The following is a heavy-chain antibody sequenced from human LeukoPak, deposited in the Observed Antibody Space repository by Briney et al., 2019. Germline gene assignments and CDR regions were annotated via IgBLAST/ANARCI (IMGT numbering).Heavy chain of an antibody. CDR3: ARAGNYYFEY. V-gene: IGHV3-74*01. Sequence: GGSLRLSCAASGFTFRTYWMHWVCQTPGQGLVWVSRINSDGSTTNYADSVKGRFTVSRDNAQNTLYLQTSSLRAEDTAVYYCARAGNYYFEYWGQGALVTVSS. CDR1: GFTFRTYW. CDR2: INSDGSTT. D-gene: IGHD3-10*01. J-gene: IGHJ4*02.